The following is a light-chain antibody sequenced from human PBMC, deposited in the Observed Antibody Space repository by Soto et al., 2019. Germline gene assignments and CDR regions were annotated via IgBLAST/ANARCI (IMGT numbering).Light chain of an antibody. Sequence: EIVLTQSPVTLSLSPGERATLSCRASQSVSSSLLAWYQQKPGQAPRLLMYGASSRATGIPDRFSGSGSGTDFTLTISRLEPEDFAVYYCQQYGSSPRLTFGGGTKVEIK. V-gene: IGKV3-20*01. J-gene: IGKJ4*01. CDR2: GAS. CDR1: QSVSSSL. CDR3: QQYGSSPRLT.